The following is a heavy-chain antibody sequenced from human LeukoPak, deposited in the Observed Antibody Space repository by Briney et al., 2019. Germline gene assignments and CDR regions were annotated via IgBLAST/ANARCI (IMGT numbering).Heavy chain of an antibody. Sequence: PSETLSLTCAVYGGSFSGYYWSWIRQPPGKGLEWIGEINHSGSTRYNPSLKSRVTISVDTSKNQFSLKLSSVTAADTAVYYCARRSDCTSTSCYRGFDYWGQGTLVTVSS. D-gene: IGHD2-2*01. CDR3: ARRSDCTSTSCYRGFDY. CDR1: GGSFSGYY. J-gene: IGHJ4*02. CDR2: INHSGST. V-gene: IGHV4-34*01.